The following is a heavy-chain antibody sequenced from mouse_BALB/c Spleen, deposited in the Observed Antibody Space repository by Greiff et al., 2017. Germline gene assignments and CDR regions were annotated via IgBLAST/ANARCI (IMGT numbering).Heavy chain of an antibody. J-gene: IGHJ4*01. Sequence: QVQLQQSGAELVRPGSSVKISCKASGYAFSSYWMNWVKQRPGQGLEWIGQIYPGDGDTNYNGKFKGKATLTADKSSSTAYMQLSSLTSEDSAVYFCARYDASAMDYWGQGTSVTVSS. CDR3: ARYDASAMDY. CDR2: IYPGDGDT. D-gene: IGHD2-14*01. CDR1: GYAFSSYW. V-gene: IGHV1-80*01.